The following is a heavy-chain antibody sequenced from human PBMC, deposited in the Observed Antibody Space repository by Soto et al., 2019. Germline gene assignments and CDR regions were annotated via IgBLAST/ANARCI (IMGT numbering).Heavy chain of an antibody. CDR2: VNPSTGGT. CDR3: AREELSFDPAPFQSRLL. J-gene: IGHJ6*04. D-gene: IGHD3-9*01. Sequence: ASVKLSCKNSGYTFSDYFIHCVRQAPGQGLEWMGWVNPSTGGTTYAQRFHGRVTMTKDTSISAAYMELSNLRSDDAAVYYCAREELSFDPAPFQSRLLWGKGTPVSVSA. CDR1: GYTFSDYF. V-gene: IGHV1-2*02.